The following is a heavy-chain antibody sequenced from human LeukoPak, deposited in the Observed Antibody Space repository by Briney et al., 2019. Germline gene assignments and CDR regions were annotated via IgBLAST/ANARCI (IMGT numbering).Heavy chain of an antibody. CDR3: ARMDYDFDIFYFDY. V-gene: IGHV1-2*02. CDR2: INPNSGGT. J-gene: IGHJ4*02. D-gene: IGHD3-3*01. Sequence: GASVKVSCKASGYNFTDYYIHWVRQAPGQGLEWMGWINPNSGGTDYGQKFQGRVTMTRDTSISTAYMELSSLRSDDTAVYYCARMDYDFDIFYFDYWGQGTLVTVSS. CDR1: GYNFTDYY.